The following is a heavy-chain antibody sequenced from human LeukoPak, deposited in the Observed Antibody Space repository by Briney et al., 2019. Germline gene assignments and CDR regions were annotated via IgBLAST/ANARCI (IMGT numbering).Heavy chain of an antibody. CDR1: GYTFTSYY. J-gene: IGHJ5*02. CDR3: ATRGGQGWFDP. Sequence: ASVKVSCKASGYTFTSYYMHWVRQAPGKGLEWMGGFDPEDGETIYAQKFQGRVTMTEDTSTDTAYMELSSLRSEDTAVYYCATRGGQGWFDPWGQGTLVTVSS. CDR2: FDPEDGET. V-gene: IGHV1-24*01. D-gene: IGHD3-16*01.